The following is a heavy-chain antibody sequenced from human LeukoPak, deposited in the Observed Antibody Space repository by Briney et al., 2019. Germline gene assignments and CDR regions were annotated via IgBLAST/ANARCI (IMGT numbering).Heavy chain of an antibody. J-gene: IGHJ4*02. CDR1: GYTFTYYV. Sequence: ASVKVSCKTSGYTFTYYVISWVRQAPGQGLEWMGWINAYNGNTNDAQKFQGRVTMTTDTSTSTAYMELRSLRSDDTAVYYCARAEKPYDYWGQGTLVSVSS. CDR3: ARAEKPYDY. CDR2: INAYNGNT. V-gene: IGHV1-18*01.